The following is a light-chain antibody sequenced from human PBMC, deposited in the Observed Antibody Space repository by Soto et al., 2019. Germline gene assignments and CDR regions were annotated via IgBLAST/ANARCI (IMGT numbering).Light chain of an antibody. Sequence: QSVLTQPASVSGSPGQSITISCTGTSSDVGGYNYVSWYQQHPGKAPKVMIYEVTNRPSGVSNRFSGSKSGSTASLTISGLQAEDEADYYCTSYTTGGSYVFGTGTKLTVL. CDR2: EVT. CDR3: TSYTTGGSYV. CDR1: SSDVGGYNY. V-gene: IGLV2-14*01. J-gene: IGLJ1*01.